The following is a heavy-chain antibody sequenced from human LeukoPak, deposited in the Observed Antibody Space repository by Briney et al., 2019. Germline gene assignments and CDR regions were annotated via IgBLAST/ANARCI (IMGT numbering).Heavy chain of an antibody. CDR2: IYPGDSDT. Sequence: GESLKISCKGSGYSFTSYWIGWVRQMPGKGLEWMGIIYPGDSDTRYSPSFQGQVTISADKSISTAFLQWNSLKASDTAMYYCARRVIEMAAAADDAFDIWGQGTMVTVSS. V-gene: IGHV5-51*01. CDR1: GYSFTSYW. D-gene: IGHD5-24*01. J-gene: IGHJ3*02. CDR3: ARRVIEMAAAADDAFDI.